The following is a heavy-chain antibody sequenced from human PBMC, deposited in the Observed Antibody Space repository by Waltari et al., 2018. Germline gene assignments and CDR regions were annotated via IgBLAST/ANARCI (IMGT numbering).Heavy chain of an antibody. V-gene: IGHV4-39*01. Sequence: QLQLQESGPGLVKPSETLSLTCTVSGGSISSSSYYWGWIRQPPGKGLEWIGSIYYSGSTYYNPSLKSRVTISVDTSKNQFSLKLSSVTAADTAVYYCARRNCSGGSCYLADAFDIWGQGTMVTVSS. D-gene: IGHD2-15*01. CDR1: GGSISSSSYY. CDR3: ARRNCSGGSCYLADAFDI. CDR2: IYYSGST. J-gene: IGHJ3*02.